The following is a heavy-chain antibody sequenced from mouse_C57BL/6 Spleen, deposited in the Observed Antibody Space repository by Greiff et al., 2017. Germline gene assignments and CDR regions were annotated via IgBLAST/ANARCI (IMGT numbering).Heavy chain of an antibody. J-gene: IGHJ4*01. Sequence: EVQVVESGPGLVKPSQSLSLTCSVTGYSITSGYYWNWIRQFPGNKLEWMGYISYDGSNNYNPSLKNRISITRDTSKNQFFLKLNSVTTEDTATYYCARGGTGNAMDYWGQGTSVTVSS. CDR1: GYSITSGYY. CDR3: ARGGTGNAMDY. V-gene: IGHV3-6*01. D-gene: IGHD4-1*01. CDR2: ISYDGSN.